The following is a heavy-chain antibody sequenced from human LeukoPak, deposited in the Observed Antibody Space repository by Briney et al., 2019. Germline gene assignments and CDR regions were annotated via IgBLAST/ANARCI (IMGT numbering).Heavy chain of an antibody. Sequence: GGFLRLSCAASGFTFSSYAMSWVRQAPGKGLEWVSAISGSGGSTYYADSVKGRFTISRDNSKNTLYLQMNSLRAEDTAVYYCAKRASMVFNYYYGMDVWGQGTTVTVSS. J-gene: IGHJ6*02. CDR3: AKRASMVFNYYYGMDV. D-gene: IGHD3-10*01. CDR2: ISGSGGST. CDR1: GFTFSSYA. V-gene: IGHV3-23*01.